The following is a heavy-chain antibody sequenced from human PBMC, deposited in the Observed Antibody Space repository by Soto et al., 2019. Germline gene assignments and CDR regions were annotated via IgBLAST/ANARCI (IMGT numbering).Heavy chain of an antibody. CDR1: GFTFSDYY. J-gene: IGHJ6*03. V-gene: IGHV3-11*01. D-gene: IGHD4-17*01. CDR3: ARVSRDYASNYYYYYYMDV. CDR2: ISSSGSTI. Sequence: GGSLTLSCAASGFTFSDYYMSWIRQAPGKGLEWVSYISSSGSTIYYADSVKGRFTISRDNAKNSLYLQMNSLRAEDTAVYYCARVSRDYASNYYYYYYMDVWGKGTTVTVSS.